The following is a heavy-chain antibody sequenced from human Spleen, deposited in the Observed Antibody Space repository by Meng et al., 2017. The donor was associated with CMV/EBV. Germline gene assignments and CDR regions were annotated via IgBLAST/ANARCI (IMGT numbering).Heavy chain of an antibody. CDR1: GFSLSTSGVG. Sequence: GFSLSTSGVGVGWIRQPPGKALEWLALIYWDDDKRYSPSLKSRLTITKDTSKNQVVLTMTNMDPVDTATYYCAHTTTVVTPKSWFDPWGQGTLVTVSS. CDR2: IYWDDDK. V-gene: IGHV2-5*02. D-gene: IGHD4-23*01. J-gene: IGHJ5*02. CDR3: AHTTTVVTPKSWFDP.